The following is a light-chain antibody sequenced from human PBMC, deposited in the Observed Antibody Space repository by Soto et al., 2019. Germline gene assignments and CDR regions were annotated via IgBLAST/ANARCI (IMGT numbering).Light chain of an antibody. J-gene: IGKJ1*01. Sequence: RASQSISTYLNWYQQKPGKAPKLLIYAASSLESGVPSRFTGSGSGTDFTLTISSLQPEDFATYFCHQTYITPWMFGQGTKVDI. V-gene: IGKV1-39*01. CDR3: HQTYITPWM. CDR1: QSISTY. CDR2: AAS.